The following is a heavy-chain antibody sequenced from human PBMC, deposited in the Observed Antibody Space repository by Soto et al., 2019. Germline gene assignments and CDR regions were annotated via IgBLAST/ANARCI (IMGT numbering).Heavy chain of an antibody. V-gene: IGHV4-34*01. CDR2: INHSGST. CDR3: ARGTRYCSSASCYYDYYYYMDV. Sequence: SETLSLTCAVYGGSFSGYYWSWIRQPPGKGLEWIGEINHSGSTNYNPSLKSRVTISVDTSKNQFSLKLSSVTAADTAVYYCARGTRYCSSASCYYDYYYYMDVWGKGTTVTVSS. D-gene: IGHD2-2*01. CDR1: GGSFSGYY. J-gene: IGHJ6*03.